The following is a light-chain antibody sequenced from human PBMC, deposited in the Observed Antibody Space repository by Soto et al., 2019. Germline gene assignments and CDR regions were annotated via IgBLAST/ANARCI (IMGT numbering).Light chain of an antibody. V-gene: IGKV1-27*01. CDR3: QKYNSAPWT. CDR1: QSISSW. Sequence: DIQMTQSPSTLSASVGDRVTITCRASQSISSWLAWYQQKPGKVPKLLIYAASTLQSGVPSRFSGSVSGTDFTLTISSLQPEDVATYYCQKYNSAPWTFGRGTKVDIK. CDR2: AAS. J-gene: IGKJ1*01.